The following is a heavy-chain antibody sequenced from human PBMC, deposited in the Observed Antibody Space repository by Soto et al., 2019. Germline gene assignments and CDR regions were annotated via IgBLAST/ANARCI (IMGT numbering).Heavy chain of an antibody. CDR1: GFTFSSYG. J-gene: IGHJ6*03. Sequence: GGSLRLSCAASGFTFSSYGMHWVRQAPGKGLEWVAVISYDGSNKYYADSVKGRFTISRDNSKNTLYLQMNSLRAEDTAVYYCAIDLGEEQWLATPYYYYYYMDVWGKGTTVTVSS. CDR2: ISYDGSNK. CDR3: AIDLGEEQWLATPYYYYYYMDV. D-gene: IGHD6-19*01. V-gene: IGHV3-30*03.